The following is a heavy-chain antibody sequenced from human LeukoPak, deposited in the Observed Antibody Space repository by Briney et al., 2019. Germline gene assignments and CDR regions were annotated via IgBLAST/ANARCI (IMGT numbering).Heavy chain of an antibody. CDR1: GFTFSSYE. J-gene: IGHJ4*02. Sequence: GGSLRLSCAASGFTFSSYEMNWVRQAPGKGLEWVSYISSSGSTIYYADSVKGRFTISRDNAKNSLYLQMNSLRAEDTAVYYCAKDRVVDIVATIDYWGQGTLVTVSS. CDR3: AKDRVVDIVATIDY. D-gene: IGHD5-12*01. V-gene: IGHV3-48*03. CDR2: ISSSGSTI.